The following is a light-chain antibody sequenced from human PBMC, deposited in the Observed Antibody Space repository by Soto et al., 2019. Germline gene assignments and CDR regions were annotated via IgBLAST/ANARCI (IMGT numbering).Light chain of an antibody. J-gene: IGLJ2*01. CDR2: YDS. CDR1: NIGSKS. Sequence: SSELTQPPSVSVAPGKTARITCGGNNIGSKSVHWYQQKPGQAPVLVIYYDSDRPSGIPERFSGSNSGNTPTLTISRVEAGDEADYYCQVWDSSSDHVVFGGGTKLTVL. CDR3: QVWDSSSDHVV. V-gene: IGLV3-21*04.